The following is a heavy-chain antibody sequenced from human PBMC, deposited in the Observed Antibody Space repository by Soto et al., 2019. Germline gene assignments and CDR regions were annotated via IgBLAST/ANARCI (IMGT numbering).Heavy chain of an antibody. CDR2: FDPEDGET. D-gene: IGHD5-12*01. Sequence: ASVKVSCKASGYTFTNYGISWVRQAPGKGLEWMGGFDPEDGETIYAQKFQGRVTMTEDTSTDTAYMELSSLRSEDTAVYYCATKSDGYSGYDYFDYWGQGTLVTVSS. V-gene: IGHV1-24*01. CDR3: ATKSDGYSGYDYFDY. CDR1: GYTFTNYG. J-gene: IGHJ4*02.